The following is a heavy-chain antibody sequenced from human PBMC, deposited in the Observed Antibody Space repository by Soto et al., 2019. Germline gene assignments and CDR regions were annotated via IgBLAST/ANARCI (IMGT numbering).Heavy chain of an antibody. J-gene: IGHJ4*02. CDR3: ARDLGRGVISWDYFDY. V-gene: IGHV1-2*02. CDR2: INPNSGGT. CDR1: GYTFTGYY. Sequence: ASVKVSCKASGYTFTGYYMHWVRQAPGQGLEWMGWINPNSGGTNYAQKFQGRVTMTRDTSISTAYMELSRLRSDDTAVYYCARDLGRGVISWDYFDYWGQGTLVTVSS. D-gene: IGHD3-10*01.